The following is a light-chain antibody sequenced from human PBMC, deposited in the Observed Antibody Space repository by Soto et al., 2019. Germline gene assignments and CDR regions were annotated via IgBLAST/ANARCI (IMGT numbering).Light chain of an antibody. J-gene: IGKJ1*01. V-gene: IGKV3-20*01. CDR1: QSVSSSY. CDR3: QQYGSSPPWT. CDR2: GAS. Sequence: EIVLTQSPGTLSLSPGERATLSCRASQSVSSSYLAWYQQKPGQAPRLLIYGASSRATGIQDRFSGSGSGTDFPLTISRLEPEDFAVYYCQQYGSSPPWTFGQGTKVEIK.